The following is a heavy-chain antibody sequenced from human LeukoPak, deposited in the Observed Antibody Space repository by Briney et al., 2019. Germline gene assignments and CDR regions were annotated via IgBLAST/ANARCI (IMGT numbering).Heavy chain of an antibody. Sequence: ASVKVSCKASGGTFSSYAISWVRQAPGQGLEWMGGIIPIFGTANYAQKFQGRVTITADESTSTAYMELSSLRSEDTAVYYCARAYDILTGYYKGVYFDYWGQGTLVTVSS. CDR2: IIPIFGTA. V-gene: IGHV1-69*01. D-gene: IGHD3-9*01. CDR3: ARAYDILTGYYKGVYFDY. J-gene: IGHJ4*02. CDR1: GGTFSSYA.